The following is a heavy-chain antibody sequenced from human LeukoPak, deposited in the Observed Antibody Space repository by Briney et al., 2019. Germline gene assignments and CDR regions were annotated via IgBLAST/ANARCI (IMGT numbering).Heavy chain of an antibody. V-gene: IGHV4-30-2*01. D-gene: IGHD3-3*01. CDR2: IYHSGST. CDR3: ANSLLEWLFY. J-gene: IGHJ4*02. CDR1: GGSISSGGYY. Sequence: PSETLSLTCTVSGGSISSGGYYWSWIRQPPGKGLEWIGYIYHSGSTYYNPSLKSRVTISVDRSKNQFSLKLSSVTAADTAVYYCANSLLEWLFYWGQGTLFTVSS.